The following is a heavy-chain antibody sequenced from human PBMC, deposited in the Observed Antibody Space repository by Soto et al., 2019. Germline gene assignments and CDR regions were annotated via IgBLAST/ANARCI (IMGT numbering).Heavy chain of an antibody. CDR1: GGSVSSGRYY. V-gene: IGHV4-61*01. CDR2: IYYSGST. D-gene: IGHD6-13*01. CDR3: ARGSSWYYYYGMDV. Sequence: PSETLSLTCTVSGGSVSSGRYYWSWIRQPPGKGLEWIGDIYYSGSTNYNPSLNSRDTISVDTSKNQFSLKLRSVTAADTAVYYCARGSSWYYYYGMDVWGQGTTVTVSS. J-gene: IGHJ6*02.